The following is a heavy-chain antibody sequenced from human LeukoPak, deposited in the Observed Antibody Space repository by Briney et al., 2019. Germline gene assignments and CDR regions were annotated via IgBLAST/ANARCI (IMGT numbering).Heavy chain of an antibody. CDR1: GGSISSGDYY. CDR2: IYYSGST. V-gene: IGHV4-30-4*01. J-gene: IGHJ6*02. D-gene: IGHD3-10*01. CDR3: ARDLTNYYGSGSVQYYYYGMDV. Sequence: SQTLSLTCTVSGGSISSGDYYWSWIRQPPGKGLEWIGYIYYSGSTYYNPSLKSRVTISVDTSKNQFSLKLSSVTAADTAVYYCARDLTNYYGSGSVQYYYYGMDVWGQGTTVTVSS.